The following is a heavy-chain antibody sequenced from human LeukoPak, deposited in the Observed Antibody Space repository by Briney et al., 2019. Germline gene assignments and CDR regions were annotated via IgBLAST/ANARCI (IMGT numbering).Heavy chain of an antibody. CDR3: AAGSDLDY. CDR2: ISYDGSNK. V-gene: IGHV3-30*03. Sequence: PGGSLRLSCAASGFTFSSYGMHWVRQAPGKGLEWVAVISYDGSNKYYADSVKGRFTISRDNSKNTLYLQMNSLRAEDTAVYYCAAGSDLDYWGQGTLVTVSS. CDR1: GFTFSSYG. J-gene: IGHJ4*02. D-gene: IGHD3-10*01.